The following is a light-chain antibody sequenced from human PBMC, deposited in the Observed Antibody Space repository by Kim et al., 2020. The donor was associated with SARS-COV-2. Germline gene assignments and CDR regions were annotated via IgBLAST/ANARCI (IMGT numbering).Light chain of an antibody. V-gene: IGLV6-57*03. CDR3: QSYDSSNWV. CDR2: EDN. Sequence: GKTGTISFTRSSVSIASNYVQWYQQRPGSAPTTVIYEDNQRPSGVPDRFSGSIDSASNSASLTISGLKTEDEADYYCQSYDSSNWVFGGGTQLTVL. CDR1: SVSIASNY. J-gene: IGLJ3*02.